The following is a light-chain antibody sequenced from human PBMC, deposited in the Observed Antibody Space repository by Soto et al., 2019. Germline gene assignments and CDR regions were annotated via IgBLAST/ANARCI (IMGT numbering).Light chain of an antibody. V-gene: IGKV3-20*01. J-gene: IGKJ1*01. CDR2: ETS. CDR1: HSVSDVY. CDR3: NEYGASPT. Sequence: TQTPGTLTLSPSERATHSRRSSHSVSDVYFARYQQRAGRHPRLLLYETSSRTTALPNRFTGSGPGTNLSLTIRRLEPEDFAVDCCNEYGASPTYGRETKVDI.